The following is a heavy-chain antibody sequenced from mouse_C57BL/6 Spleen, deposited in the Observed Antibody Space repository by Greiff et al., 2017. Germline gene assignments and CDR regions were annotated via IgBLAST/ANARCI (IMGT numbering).Heavy chain of an antibody. V-gene: IGHV5-17*01. D-gene: IGHD4-1*01. CDR1: GFTFSDYG. CDR2: ISSGSSTI. J-gene: IGHJ2*01. CDR3: AREGGLGTPYYFDY. Sequence: EVQLVESGGGLVKPGGSLKLSCAASGFTFSDYGMHWVRQAPEKGLEWVAYISSGSSTIYYADTVKGRFTISRDNAKNTLFLQMTSRRSEDTAMYYCAREGGLGTPYYFDYWGQGTTLTVSS.